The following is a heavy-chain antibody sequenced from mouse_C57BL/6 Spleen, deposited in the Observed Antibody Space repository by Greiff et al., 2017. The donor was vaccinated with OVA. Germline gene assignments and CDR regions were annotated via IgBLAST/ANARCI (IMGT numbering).Heavy chain of an antibody. CDR1: GFTFSSYA. CDR3: ARDRDYGSRRGFAY. J-gene: IGHJ3*01. D-gene: IGHD1-1*01. V-gene: IGHV5-4*01. CDR2: ISDGGSYT. Sequence: EVQLVESGGGLVKPGGSLKLSCAASGFTFSSYAMSWVRQTPEKRLEWVATISDGGSYTYYPDNVKGRFTISRDNAKNNLYLQMSHLKSEDTAMYYCARDRDYGSRRGFAYWGQGTLVTVSA.